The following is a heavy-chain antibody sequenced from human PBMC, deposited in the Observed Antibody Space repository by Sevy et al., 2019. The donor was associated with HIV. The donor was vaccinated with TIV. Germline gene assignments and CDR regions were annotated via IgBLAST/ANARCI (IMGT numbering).Heavy chain of an antibody. Sequence: SETLSLTCSVSGGSMNIYYWSWIRQPPGKGLEWIGFIYYSGSTNYNPSLKSRVTTSVDTSKNQFSLKLSSVTAADTAVYYCARVGFNWNDVDYWGQGTLVTVSS. J-gene: IGHJ4*02. CDR2: IYYSGST. V-gene: IGHV4-59*01. CDR3: ARVGFNWNDVDY. D-gene: IGHD1-20*01. CDR1: GGSMNIYY.